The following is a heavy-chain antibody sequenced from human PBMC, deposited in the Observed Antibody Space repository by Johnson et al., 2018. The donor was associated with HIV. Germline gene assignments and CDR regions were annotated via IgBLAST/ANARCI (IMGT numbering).Heavy chain of an antibody. CDR1: GFTFSDSV. D-gene: IGHD6-19*01. CDR2: ISVDGRSQ. V-gene: IGHV3-30-3*01. CDR3: VRGWHSSGRCDVFDI. Sequence: QVQLLESGGGVVQPGTSLRLSCVVSGFTFSDSVLHWVRQAPGRGLEWVSGISVDGRSQYYPDSLRGRFTISRDNSDNILYLQVNSLRVEDTAVYYCVRGWHSSGRCDVFDIRGHGKMVTVSS. J-gene: IGHJ3*02.